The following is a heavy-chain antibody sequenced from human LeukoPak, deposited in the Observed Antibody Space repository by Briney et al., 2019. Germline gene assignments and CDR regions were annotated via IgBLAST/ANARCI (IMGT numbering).Heavy chain of an antibody. J-gene: IGHJ4*02. Sequence: SGTLSPTCAVSGGSISSSNWWSWVRQPPGKGLEWIGEIYHSGSTNYNPSLKSRVTISVDKSKNQFSLKLSSVTAADTAVYYCARLHYYDSSGHNLDFDYWGQGTLVTVSS. V-gene: IGHV4-4*02. CDR1: GGSISSSNW. D-gene: IGHD3-22*01. CDR2: IYHSGST. CDR3: ARLHYYDSSGHNLDFDY.